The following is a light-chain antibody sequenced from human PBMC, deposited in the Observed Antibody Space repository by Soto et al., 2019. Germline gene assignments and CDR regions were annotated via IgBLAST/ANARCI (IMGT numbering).Light chain of an antibody. CDR2: GAS. Sequence: ELVMTQSPATLSVSPGERATLSCRASQSVSSDLAWYQQKPGQAPRLLMYGASARAAGTPARFSGSWSGTEFTLTINSLQSEDSAVYYCQHYQNWHTFGGGTKVEIK. J-gene: IGKJ4*01. CDR3: QHYQNWHT. V-gene: IGKV3-15*01. CDR1: QSVSSD.